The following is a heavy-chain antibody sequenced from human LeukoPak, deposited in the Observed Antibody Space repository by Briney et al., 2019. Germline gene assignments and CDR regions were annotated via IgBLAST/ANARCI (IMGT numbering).Heavy chain of an antibody. V-gene: IGHV4-39*01. CDR2: IYYRGST. Sequence: PSETLSLTCTVSGGSISSSSYYWGWIRQPPGKGLEWIGSIYYRGSTYYNASLKSRVTISVERSKNQFTLKLSSVTAADTALYYCARVPYSSSWYEKFDYWGQGTLVTVSS. CDR1: GGSISSSSYY. CDR3: ARVPYSSSWYEKFDY. J-gene: IGHJ4*02. D-gene: IGHD6-13*01.